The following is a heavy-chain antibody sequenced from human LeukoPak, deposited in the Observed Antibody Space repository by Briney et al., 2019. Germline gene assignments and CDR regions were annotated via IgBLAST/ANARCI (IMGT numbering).Heavy chain of an antibody. V-gene: IGHV3-33*01. D-gene: IGHD6-13*01. CDR1: GFTFSNYG. J-gene: IGHJ4*02. CDR3: ARDREAAADLGY. Sequence: GGSLRLSCAASGFTFSNYGMHWVRQALGQGLEWVAVIWYDGSNEHYADSVKGRFTISRDNSKNTLYLQMNSLRAEDTAVYYCARDREAAADLGYWGQGTLVTVSS. CDR2: IWYDGSNE.